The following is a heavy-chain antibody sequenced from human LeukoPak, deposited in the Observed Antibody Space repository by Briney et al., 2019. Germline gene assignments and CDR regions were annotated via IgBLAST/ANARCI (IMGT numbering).Heavy chain of an antibody. CDR1: GYTFGTHW. CDR2: INPSGDFR. D-gene: IGHD3-16*01. J-gene: IGHJ5*02. Sequence: GASVKVSCKASGYTFGTHWMHWVRQAPGQGLEWMGIINPSGDFRSYAQKFKGRVTVTRDMSTRTVYMELSDLRPDDTAVYYCARDCAGEWEQVPGWWLDPWGQGTLVTVSS. V-gene: IGHV1-46*01. CDR3: ARDCAGEWEQVPGWWLDP.